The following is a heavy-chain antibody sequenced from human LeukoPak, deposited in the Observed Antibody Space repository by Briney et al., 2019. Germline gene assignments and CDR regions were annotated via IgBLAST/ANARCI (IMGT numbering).Heavy chain of an antibody. V-gene: IGHV3-66*01. CDR3: AKVVDGY. J-gene: IGHJ4*02. D-gene: IGHD5-24*01. CDR2: FNSGGNT. Sequence: GGSLRLSCAVSGLTVRSNSMSWVRQAPGKGLEWVSVFNSGGNTYYSDSVKGRFTISRDNSKNTLYLQMNSLRAADTAVYYCAKVVDGYWGQGTLVTVSS. CDR1: GLTVRSNS.